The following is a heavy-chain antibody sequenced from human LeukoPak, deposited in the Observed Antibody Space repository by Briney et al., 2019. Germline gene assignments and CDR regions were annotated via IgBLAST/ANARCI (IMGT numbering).Heavy chain of an antibody. V-gene: IGHV1-2*01. D-gene: IGHD6-25*01. CDR1: GYTFTGYY. Sequence: ASVKVSCQASGYTFTGYYMHWVRPAPGQGLEWMGRINPNSGGTNYAQKFQGRVTITMDRSISTADMALSRLRYDGTHVYYCARGSGIAAASTMGHWGQETLVTVSS. CDR2: INPNSGGT. CDR3: ARGSGIAAASTMGH. J-gene: IGHJ4*02.